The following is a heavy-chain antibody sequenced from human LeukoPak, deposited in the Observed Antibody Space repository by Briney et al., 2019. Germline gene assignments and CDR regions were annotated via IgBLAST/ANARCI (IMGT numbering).Heavy chain of an antibody. CDR2: ITATGDTA. D-gene: IGHD6-19*01. J-gene: IGHJ4*02. Sequence: GGSLRLSCVASGFTFTKCAMSWIRQAPGKGLEWVAIITATGDTAYYADSVKGRFTISRDNSRNTVYMQMDSLRAENTAIYYCAGDRNSDWYSPLDYWGQGSQVTVSP. CDR3: AGDRNSDWYSPLDY. CDR1: GFTFTKCA. V-gene: IGHV3-23*01.